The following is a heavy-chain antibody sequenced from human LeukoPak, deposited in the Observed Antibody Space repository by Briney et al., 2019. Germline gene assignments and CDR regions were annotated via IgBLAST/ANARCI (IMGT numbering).Heavy chain of an antibody. CDR3: ARGKQQLVRLSWFDP. V-gene: IGHV7-4-1*02. CDR2: IYTNTGNP. J-gene: IGHJ5*02. Sequence: ASVKVSCKASGYTFTSYAMNWVRQAPGQGLEWMGWIYTNTGNPTYAQGFTGRFVFSLDTSVSTAYLQISSLKAEDTAVYYCARGKQQLVRLSWFDPWGQGTLVTVSS. CDR1: GYTFTSYA. D-gene: IGHD6-13*01.